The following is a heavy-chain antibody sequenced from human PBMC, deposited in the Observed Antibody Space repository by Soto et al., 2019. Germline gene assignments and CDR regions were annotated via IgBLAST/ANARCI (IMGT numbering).Heavy chain of an antibody. J-gene: IGHJ4*02. V-gene: IGHV4-59*01. CDR2: IYYTGTT. CDR3: ARYCNNSDCRHLCYFDY. CDR1: GGSISSYY. D-gene: IGHD2-8*01. Sequence: SETLSLTCTVSGGSISSYYWSWIRQPPGKGLEWIGYIYYTGTTNYNPSLKSRVSISVDTSKNQFSLKLTSVTAADTAVYYCARYCNNSDCRHLCYFDYWGLGTLVTVSS.